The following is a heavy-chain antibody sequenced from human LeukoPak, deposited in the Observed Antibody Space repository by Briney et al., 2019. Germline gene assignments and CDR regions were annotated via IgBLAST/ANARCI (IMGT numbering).Heavy chain of an antibody. V-gene: IGHV4-34*01. CDR3: ARRSNKFGPRNYYDSYYYYYMDV. CDR2: INHRGST. Sequence: SETLSLTCVVYGGSFSGYYWSWIRQSPGKGLEWIGEINHRGSTNYNPSLERRVTISLDTSKSQVSLHLTSVTAADTAVYYCARRSNKFGPRNYYDSYYYYYMDVWAKGSTVIISS. D-gene: IGHD3-10*01. J-gene: IGHJ6*03. CDR1: GGSFSGYY.